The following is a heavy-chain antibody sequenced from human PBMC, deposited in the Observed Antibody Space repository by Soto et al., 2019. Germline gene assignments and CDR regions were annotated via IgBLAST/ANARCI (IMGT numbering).Heavy chain of an antibody. CDR2: ISGSGGST. CDR1: GFTFSSYA. D-gene: IGHD2-2*01. Sequence: PGGSLRLSCAASGFTFSSYAMSWVRQAPGKGLEWVSAISGSGGSTYYADSVKGRFTISRDKSKNTLYLQMNSLRAEDTAVYYCAKDRLYCSSTSCYDAATQGYWGQGTLVTVSS. J-gene: IGHJ4*02. V-gene: IGHV3-23*01. CDR3: AKDRLYCSSTSCYDAATQGY.